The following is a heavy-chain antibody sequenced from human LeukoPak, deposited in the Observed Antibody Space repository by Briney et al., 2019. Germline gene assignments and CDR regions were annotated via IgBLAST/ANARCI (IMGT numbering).Heavy chain of an antibody. Sequence: TLXXTXTVSGGSISSYYWSWLRQPAGKGLEWIGRIYTSGSTNYNPSLKSRVTMSVDTSKNQFSLKLSSVTAADPAVYYCXRXRXXYXSSGYYXFDYWGQGXLVTVSS. J-gene: IGHJ4*02. V-gene: IGHV4-4*07. CDR2: IYTSGST. CDR1: GGSISSYY. CDR3: XRXRXXYXSSGYYXFDY. D-gene: IGHD3-22*01.